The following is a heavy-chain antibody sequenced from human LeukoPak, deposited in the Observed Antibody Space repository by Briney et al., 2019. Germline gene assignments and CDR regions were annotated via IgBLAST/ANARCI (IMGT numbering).Heavy chain of an antibody. CDR1: GFTVSNKY. J-gene: IGHJ4*02. CDR3: ARRSVTTFDY. D-gene: IGHD4-17*01. V-gene: IGHV3-23*01. CDR2: ISGNDGST. Sequence: GGSLRLSCAASGFTVSNKYMTWVRQAPGKGLEWVSLISGNDGSTYYADSVKGRFTISRDNSKNTLYLQMSSLRADDTAVYYCARRSVTTFDYWGQGTLVTVSS.